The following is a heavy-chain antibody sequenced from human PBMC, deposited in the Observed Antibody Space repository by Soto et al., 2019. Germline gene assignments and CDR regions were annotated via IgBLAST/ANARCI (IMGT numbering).Heavy chain of an antibody. CDR3: ARNPEFGELIGILDY. J-gene: IGHJ4*02. D-gene: IGHD3-10*01. CDR1: GGSISSYY. V-gene: IGHV4-59*01. Sequence: SETLSLTCTVSGGSISSYYWSWIRQPPGKGLEWIGYIYYSGSTNYNPSLKSRVTISVDTSKNQFSLKLSSVTAADTAVYYCARNPEFGELIGILDYWGQGTLVTVS. CDR2: IYYSGST.